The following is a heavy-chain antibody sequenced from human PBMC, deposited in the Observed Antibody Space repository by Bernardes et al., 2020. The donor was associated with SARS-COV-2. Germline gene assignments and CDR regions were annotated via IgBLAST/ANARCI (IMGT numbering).Heavy chain of an antibody. CDR1: GGSISSYY. Sequence: SETLSLTCTVSGGSISSYYWSWIRQPPGKGLEWIGYIYYSGSTNYNPSLKSRVTISVDTSKNQFSLKLSSVTAADTAVYYCASLYSSGWPNDYWGQGTLVTVSP. D-gene: IGHD6-19*01. CDR3: ASLYSSGWPNDY. CDR2: IYYSGST. V-gene: IGHV4-59*08. J-gene: IGHJ4*02.